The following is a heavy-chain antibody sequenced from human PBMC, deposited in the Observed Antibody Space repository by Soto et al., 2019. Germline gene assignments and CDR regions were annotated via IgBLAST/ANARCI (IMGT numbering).Heavy chain of an antibody. J-gene: IGHJ5*02. CDR3: ARDGGYSSSGYER. D-gene: IGHD6-13*01. CDR2: IKQDGSEK. V-gene: IGHV3-7*01. Sequence: VRQAPGKGLEWVANIKQDGSEKYYVDSVKGRFTISRDNAKNSLYLQMNSLRAEDTAVYYCARDGGYSSSGYERWGQGTLVTVSS.